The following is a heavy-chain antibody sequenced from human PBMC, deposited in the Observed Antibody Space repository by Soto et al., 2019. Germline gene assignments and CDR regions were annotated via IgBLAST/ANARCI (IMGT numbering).Heavy chain of an antibody. Sequence: EVQLLESGGGLVQPGGSLRLSCAASGFTFSSYAMSWVRQAPGKGLEWVSAISGSGGSTYYADSVKGRFTISRDNSKNTLYLQMSSLRAEDTAVYYWAKAGGYYDSSGFDYWGQGTLVTVSS. V-gene: IGHV3-23*01. J-gene: IGHJ4*02. CDR3: AKAGGYYDSSGFDY. CDR2: ISGSGGST. D-gene: IGHD3-22*01. CDR1: GFTFSSYA.